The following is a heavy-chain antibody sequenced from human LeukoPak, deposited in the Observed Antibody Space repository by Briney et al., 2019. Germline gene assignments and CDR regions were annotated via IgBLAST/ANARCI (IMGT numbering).Heavy chain of an antibody. V-gene: IGHV3-53*01. CDR3: ARGIAARGNYYYYMDV. J-gene: IGHJ6*03. D-gene: IGHD6-6*01. Sequence: GGSLRLSCAASKFTVSNNYMSWVRQAPGKGLEWVSVIYSGGSTNYADSVKGRFTISRDNSKNTLYLQMNSLRAEDTAVYYCARGIAARGNYYYYMDVWGKGTTVTVSS. CDR1: KFTVSNNY. CDR2: IYSGGST.